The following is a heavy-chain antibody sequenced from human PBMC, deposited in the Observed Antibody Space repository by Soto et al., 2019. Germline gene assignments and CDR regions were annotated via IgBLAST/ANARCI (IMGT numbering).Heavy chain of an antibody. D-gene: IGHD2-15*01. Sequence: ASVKVSCKASGYTFTSYAMHWVRQAPGQRLEWMGWINAGNGNTKYSQKFQGRVTITRDTSASTAYMELSSLRAEDSAIYYCVKRGDYKSGYYAVSFDYWGQGTQVTVSS. CDR2: INAGNGNT. V-gene: IGHV1-3*01. J-gene: IGHJ4*02. CDR3: VKRGDYKSGYYAVSFDY. CDR1: GYTFTSYA.